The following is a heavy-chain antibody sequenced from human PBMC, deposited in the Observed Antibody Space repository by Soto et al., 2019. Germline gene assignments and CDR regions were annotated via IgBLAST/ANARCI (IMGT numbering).Heavy chain of an antibody. J-gene: IGHJ3*02. Sequence: QVQLVQSGAEVKKPGASVKVSCKASGGTFSSYTISWVRQAPGQGLEWMGRIIPILGIANYAQKFQGRVTITADKSTSTAYMELSSLRSEDTAVYYCARVRHHLVEDDAFDILGQGTIITVSS. D-gene: IGHD6-13*01. CDR1: GGTFSSYT. CDR2: IIPILGIA. CDR3: ARVRHHLVEDDAFDI. V-gene: IGHV1-69*02.